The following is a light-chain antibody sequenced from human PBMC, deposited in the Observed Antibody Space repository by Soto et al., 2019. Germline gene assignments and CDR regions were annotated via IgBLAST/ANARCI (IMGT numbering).Light chain of an antibody. Sequence: DIQMTQSPSSLSASVGDRVTITCRARQGISNYLAWYQQKPGKVPKLLIYAASTLRSGVPSRFSGSGSGTDFTLTISSLQPEDVATYYCQKYNSAPLTFGGGTKVEIE. CDR1: QGISNY. J-gene: IGKJ4*01. CDR2: AAS. V-gene: IGKV1-27*01. CDR3: QKYNSAPLT.